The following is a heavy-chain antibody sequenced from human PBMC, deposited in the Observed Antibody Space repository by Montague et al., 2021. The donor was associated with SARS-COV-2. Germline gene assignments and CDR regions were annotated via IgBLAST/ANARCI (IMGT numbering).Heavy chain of an antibody. Sequence: SETLSLTCLVSGGTISTDNLYWYWAWIRQPPGKGLEWIGSIFHNGDSYYNPSPNTRVTISIDTSRNHFSLSLTSVTAPDTAVYYCARRVSNLRAAVDYFDYWGQGTPVTVSS. D-gene: IGHD5/OR15-5a*01. J-gene: IGHJ4*02. CDR1: GGTISTDNLYWY. V-gene: IGHV4-39*01. CDR2: IFHNGDS. CDR3: ARRVSNLRAAVDYFDY.